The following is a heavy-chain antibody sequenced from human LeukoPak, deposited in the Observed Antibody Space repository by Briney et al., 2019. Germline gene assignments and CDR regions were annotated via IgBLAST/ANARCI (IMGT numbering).Heavy chain of an antibody. Sequence: ASVTVSCKASGYTFTGYYMHWVRQAPGQGLEWMGWINPNSGGTNYAQKFQGWVTMTRDTSISTAYMELSRLRSDDTAVYYCARRYSSSWCAFDIWGQGTMVTVSS. CDR2: INPNSGGT. D-gene: IGHD6-13*01. V-gene: IGHV1-2*04. CDR3: ARRYSSSWCAFDI. J-gene: IGHJ3*02. CDR1: GYTFTGYY.